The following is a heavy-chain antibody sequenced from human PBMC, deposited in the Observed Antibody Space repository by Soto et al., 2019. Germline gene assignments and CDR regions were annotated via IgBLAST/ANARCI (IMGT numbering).Heavy chain of an antibody. Sequence: PGGSLRLSCSASGFTFSSYGMHWVRQAPGKGLEWVAVISYDAKNKYYADSVRGRFTISRDNSKNTLFLQMDTLRSEDTAVYFCARAGSGYCTGGSCYNFDCWGQGTLVTVSS. CDR3: ARAGSGYCTGGSCYNFDC. CDR1: GFTFSSYG. D-gene: IGHD2-15*01. V-gene: IGHV3-30*03. CDR2: ISYDAKNK. J-gene: IGHJ4*02.